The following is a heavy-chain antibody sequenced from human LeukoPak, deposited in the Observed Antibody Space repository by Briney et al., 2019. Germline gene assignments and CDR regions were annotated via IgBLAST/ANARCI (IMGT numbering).Heavy chain of an antibody. V-gene: IGHV4-31*03. Sequence: PSQTLSLTCTVSGVSISSGTYYWSWIRQHPGRGLEWIGYIYDSGSTYYNPSLKSRVSISFDTSENQFSLKLSSVTAADTAVYYCARPYGDYADWYFDLWGRGTLVTVSS. CDR1: GVSISSGTYY. J-gene: IGHJ2*01. D-gene: IGHD4-17*01. CDR3: ARPYGDYADWYFDL. CDR2: IYDSGST.